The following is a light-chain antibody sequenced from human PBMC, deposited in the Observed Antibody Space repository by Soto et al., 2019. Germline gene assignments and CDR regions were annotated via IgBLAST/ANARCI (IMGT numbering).Light chain of an antibody. CDR3: CSYAGYSTSAV. CDR1: SSDVGSYNP. CDR2: EGG. Sequence: QSVLTQPASVSGSPGQSITISCTGTSSDVGSYNPVSWYQQHPGKAPKVIIYEGGKRPSGVSNRFSGSKSGITASLTISGLQAEDEADYYCCSYAGYSTSAVFGGGTKLTVL. J-gene: IGLJ2*01. V-gene: IGLV2-23*01.